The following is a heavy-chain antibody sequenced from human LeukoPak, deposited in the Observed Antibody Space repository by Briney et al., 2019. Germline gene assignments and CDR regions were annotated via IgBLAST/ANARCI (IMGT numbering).Heavy chain of an antibody. V-gene: IGHV4-30-4*07. CDR3: ARGGGMVRGVNYFDP. CDR2: IYTSGRT. Sequence: SQTLYPTCTVSGDSISSGFYYWSWIRQSAGKGLEWIGRIYTSGRTNYNHSLKSRPSLKSRDTISVDTSKNQFSLKLSSVTAADTAVYYCARGGGMVRGVNYFDPWGQGTLVTVSS. J-gene: IGHJ5*02. D-gene: IGHD3-10*01. CDR1: GDSISSGFYY.